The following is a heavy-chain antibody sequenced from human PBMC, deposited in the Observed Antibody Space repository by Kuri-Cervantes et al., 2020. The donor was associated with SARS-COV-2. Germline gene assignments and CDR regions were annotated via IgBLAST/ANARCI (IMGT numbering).Heavy chain of an antibody. D-gene: IGHD6-19*01. CDR1: GGSFSGYY. J-gene: IGHJ3*02. CDR2: INHSGST. V-gene: IGHV4-34*01. CDR3: ARGHSGSVAATTAFGI. Sequence: SETLSLTCAVYGGSFSGYYWSWIRQPPGKGLEWIGEINHSGSTNYNLSLKSRVTISVDTSKNQFSLKLSSVTAADTAVYYCARGHSGSVAATTAFGIWGPGKRV.